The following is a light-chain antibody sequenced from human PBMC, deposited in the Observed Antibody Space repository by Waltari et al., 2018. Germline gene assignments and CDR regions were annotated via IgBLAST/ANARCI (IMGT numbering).Light chain of an antibody. Sequence: IQLTRSPSSLSASVGDRVTITFRASQGISNYLAWYQQKPGKAPKLLIYDASTLQSGVPSRCSGSGSGIAFTLTISSLQPEDFATYYCQQLNSYQWTFGQGTKVEIK. CDR1: QGISNY. CDR2: DAS. CDR3: QQLNSYQWT. V-gene: IGKV1-9*01. J-gene: IGKJ1*01.